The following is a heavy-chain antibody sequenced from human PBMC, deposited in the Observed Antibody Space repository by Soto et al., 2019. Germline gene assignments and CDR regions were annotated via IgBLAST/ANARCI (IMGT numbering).Heavy chain of an antibody. Sequence: PGGSLRLSCVASGLTVSGKKYMAWVRQAPGKGPEWLSGVYDLDGTYYADSVRGRFTTSIDNSKNTLYLQMNTLRAEDTAIYYCAKDRWVQLWYYYGFDVWGQGTTVTVSS. CDR3: AKDRWVQLWYYYGFDV. V-gene: IGHV3-66*03. D-gene: IGHD5-18*01. J-gene: IGHJ6*02. CDR1: GLTVSGKKY. CDR2: VYDLDGT.